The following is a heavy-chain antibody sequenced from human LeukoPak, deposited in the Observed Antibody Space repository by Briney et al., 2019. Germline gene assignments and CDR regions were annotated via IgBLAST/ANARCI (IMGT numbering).Heavy chain of an antibody. Sequence: GGSLRLSCAASGFTFISAWMTWVRQAPGKGLEWVGRIKSKARGGTTDYATPVKGRFTISRDDSKNTLYLPMSALKTEDTAVYFCTTDPVGIYDSDYWGQGTLVTVSS. D-gene: IGHD3-10*01. V-gene: IGHV3-15*01. J-gene: IGHJ4*02. CDR1: GFTFISAW. CDR3: TTDPVGIYDSDY. CDR2: IKSKARGGTT.